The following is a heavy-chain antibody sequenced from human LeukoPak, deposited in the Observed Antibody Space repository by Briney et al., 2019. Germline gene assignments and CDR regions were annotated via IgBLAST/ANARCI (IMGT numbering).Heavy chain of an antibody. Sequence: GGSLRLSCAASGFTVSSNYMSWVRQAPGKGLEWVSVIYSGGSTYYADSVKGRFTISRDNSKNTLYLQMNSLRAEDTAVYYCARDEGWIAAGPSRVFDYWGQGTLVTVSS. V-gene: IGHV3-66*01. CDR1: GFTVSSNY. CDR2: IYSGGST. J-gene: IGHJ4*02. D-gene: IGHD6-13*01. CDR3: ARDEGWIAAGPSRVFDY.